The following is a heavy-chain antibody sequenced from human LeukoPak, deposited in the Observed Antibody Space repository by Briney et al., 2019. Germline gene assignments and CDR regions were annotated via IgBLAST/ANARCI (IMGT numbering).Heavy chain of an antibody. Sequence: GGSLRLSCAASGFTFSSYDMHWVRQAPGKGLEWVANIKQDGSEKYYVDSVKGRFTISRDNGKNALYLQMNRLRAEDTAVYYCVRDDRTMVRGVPDYWGQGTLVTVSS. D-gene: IGHD3-10*01. CDR3: VRDDRTMVRGVPDY. V-gene: IGHV3-7*03. J-gene: IGHJ4*02. CDR2: IKQDGSEK. CDR1: GFTFSSYD.